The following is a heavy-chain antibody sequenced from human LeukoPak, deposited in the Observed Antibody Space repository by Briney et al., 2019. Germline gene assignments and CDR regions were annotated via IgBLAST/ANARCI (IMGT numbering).Heavy chain of an antibody. J-gene: IGHJ6*02. D-gene: IGHD2-2*02. Sequence: GGSLRLSCAASGFTFSDYYMSWIRQAPGKGLEWVSYISSSGSTIYYADSVKGRFTISRDNAKNSLYLKMNSLRAEDTAVYYCARYCSSTSCYNDYYYYGMDVWGQGITVTVSS. CDR2: ISSSGSTI. CDR3: ARYCSSTSCYNDYYYYGMDV. CDR1: GFTFSDYY. V-gene: IGHV3-11*01.